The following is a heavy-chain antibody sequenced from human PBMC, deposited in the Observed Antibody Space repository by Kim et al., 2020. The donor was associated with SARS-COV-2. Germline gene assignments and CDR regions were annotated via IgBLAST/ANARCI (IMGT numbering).Heavy chain of an antibody. D-gene: IGHD3-9*01. Sequence: SETLSLTCTVSGGSISSSSYYWGWIRQPPGKGLEWIGSIYYSGSTYYNPSLKSRVTISVDTSKNQFSLKLSSVTAADTAVYYCARQEVLRYFDWLSPYNWFDPWGQGTLVTVSS. V-gene: IGHV4-39*01. CDR2: IYYSGST. CDR3: ARQEVLRYFDWLSPYNWFDP. CDR1: GGSISSSSYY. J-gene: IGHJ5*02.